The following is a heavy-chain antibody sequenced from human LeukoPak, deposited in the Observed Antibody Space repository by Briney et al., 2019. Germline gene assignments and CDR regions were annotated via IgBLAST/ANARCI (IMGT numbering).Heavy chain of an antibody. CDR2: IGTAGDT. Sequence: GGSLRLSCAASGFTFSSYDMHGGRQAPGKGLEWVSAIGTAGDTYYPGSVKGRFTISRENAKNSLYLQMNSLRAGDTAVYYCARGGVVGATWIDYWGQGTLVTVSS. CDR1: GFTFSSYD. V-gene: IGHV3-13*01. CDR3: ARGGVVGATWIDY. J-gene: IGHJ4*02. D-gene: IGHD1-26*01.